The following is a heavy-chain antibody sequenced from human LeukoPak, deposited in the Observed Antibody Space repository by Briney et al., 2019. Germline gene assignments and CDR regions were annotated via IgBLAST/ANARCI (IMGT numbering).Heavy chain of an antibody. CDR3: ARRPATVASPLDY. V-gene: IGHV4-61*01. D-gene: IGHD4-17*01. J-gene: IGHJ4*02. CDR2: IYYSGST. CDR1: GGSVSSGSYY. Sequence: PSETLSLTCTVSGGSVSSGSYYWSWIRQPPGKGLEWIGLIYYSGSTNYNPSLKSRVTISVDTSKNQFSLKLSSVAAADTAVYYCARRPATVASPLDYWGQGTLVTVSS.